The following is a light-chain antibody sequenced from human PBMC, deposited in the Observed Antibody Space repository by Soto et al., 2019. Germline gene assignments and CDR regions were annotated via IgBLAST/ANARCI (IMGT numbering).Light chain of an antibody. CDR1: QSINTRY. Sequence: EIVLTQSPGTLSLSPGERATLSCRASQSINTRYSAWYQQKPGQPPRLLIYATSSRSPGIPDRFSGSGSGTDFTLTISRLVQEDFAVYYCQQYDDSARYKFGQGTNLDIK. J-gene: IGKJ2*01. CDR2: ATS. V-gene: IGKV3-20*01. CDR3: QQYDDSARYK.